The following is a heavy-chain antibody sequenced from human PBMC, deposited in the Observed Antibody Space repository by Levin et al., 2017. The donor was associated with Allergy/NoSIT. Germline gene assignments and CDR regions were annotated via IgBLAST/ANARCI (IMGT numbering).Heavy chain of an antibody. J-gene: IGHJ4*02. D-gene: IGHD3-9*01. CDR3: TRDHQYFDWLFPGGYFDY. CDR1: GFTFGDYA. Sequence: PGGSLRLSCTASGFTFGDYAMSWFRQAPGKGLEWVGFIRSKAYSGTTEYAASVKGRFTISRDDSKSIAYLQMNSLKTEDTAVYYCTRDHQYFDWLFPGGYFDYWGQGTLVTVSS. CDR2: IRSKAYSGTT. V-gene: IGHV3-49*03.